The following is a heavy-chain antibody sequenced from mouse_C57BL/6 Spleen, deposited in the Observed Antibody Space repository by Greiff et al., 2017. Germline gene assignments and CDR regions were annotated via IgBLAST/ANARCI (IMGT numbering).Heavy chain of an antibody. Sequence: QVQLQQSGAELVKPGASVKLSCTASGYTFTEYTIHWVKQRSGQGLAWIGWFYPGGGSLKSNEKVNDKATLTADKSSSTVYMELSRLTSEVSAVYFCERHEEGYDGYYWFAYWGQGTLVTVSA. D-gene: IGHD2-3*01. CDR2: FYPGGGSL. J-gene: IGHJ3*01. V-gene: IGHV1-62-2*01. CDR3: ERHEEGYDGYYWFAY. CDR1: GYTFTEYT.